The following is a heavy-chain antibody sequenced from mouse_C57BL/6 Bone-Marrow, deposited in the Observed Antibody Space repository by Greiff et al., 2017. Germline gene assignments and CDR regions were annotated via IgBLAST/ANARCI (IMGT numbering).Heavy chain of an antibody. D-gene: IGHD2-1*01. CDR3: ARWDGNYVGDY. V-gene: IGHV1-55*01. CDR2: IYPGSGST. CDR1: GYTFTSYW. J-gene: IGHJ2*01. Sequence: VQLQQPGAELVKPGASVKMSCMASGYTFTSYWITWVKQRPGQGLEWIGDIYPGSGSTNYNEKFKSKATLTVDTSSSTAYMQLSSLTSEDSAVYYCARWDGNYVGDYWGQGTTLTVSS.